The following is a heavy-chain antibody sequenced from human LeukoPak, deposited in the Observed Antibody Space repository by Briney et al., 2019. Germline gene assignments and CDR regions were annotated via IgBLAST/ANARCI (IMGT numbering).Heavy chain of an antibody. CDR2: INHSGST. V-gene: IGHV4-34*01. Sequence: PSETLSLTCAVYGGSFSGYYWSWIRQPPGKGLEWIGEINHSGSTNYNPSLKSRVTISVDTSKNQFSLKLSSVTAADTAVYYCARRRYDYVWGSYQNKRWFDYWGRGTLVTVSS. CDR3: ARRRYDYVWGSYQNKRWFDY. D-gene: IGHD3-16*02. CDR1: GGSFSGYY. J-gene: IGHJ4*02.